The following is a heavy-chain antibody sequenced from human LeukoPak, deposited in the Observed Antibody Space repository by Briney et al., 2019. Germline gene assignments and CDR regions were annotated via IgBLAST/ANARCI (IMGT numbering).Heavy chain of an antibody. CDR3: ARAQLD. V-gene: IGHV3-23*01. CDR1: GFTFSLYA. CDR2: ISNSGDTT. Sequence: GGSLRLSCAGSGFTFSLYAMKWVRQAPGKGLEWVSLISNSGDTTYYADSVKGRFTISRDNSKNTLYLQMNSLRAEDTAVYYCARAQLDWGQGTLVTVSS. D-gene: IGHD1-1*01. J-gene: IGHJ4*02.